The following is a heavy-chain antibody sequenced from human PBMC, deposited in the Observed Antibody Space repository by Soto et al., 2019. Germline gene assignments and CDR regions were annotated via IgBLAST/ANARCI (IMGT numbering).Heavy chain of an antibody. CDR2: FDPEDGET. CDR1: GYTLTELS. Sequence: AASVKVSGKVSGYTLTELSMHWVRPAPGKGLEWMGAFDPEDGETIYAQKFQGRVTMTEVTSTDTSYMELSSMRSEDTAVYYCAREDTAMDSFDYWGQGTLVTVSS. D-gene: IGHD5-18*01. J-gene: IGHJ4*02. CDR3: AREDTAMDSFDY. V-gene: IGHV1-24*01.